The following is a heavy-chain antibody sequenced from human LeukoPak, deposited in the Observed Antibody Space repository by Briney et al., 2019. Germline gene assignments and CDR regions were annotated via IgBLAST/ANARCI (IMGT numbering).Heavy chain of an antibody. CDR3: ARAAYSSTCYSRYFDL. J-gene: IGHJ2*01. D-gene: IGHD6-13*01. V-gene: IGHV3-13*01. CDR1: GFSFGTYD. Sequence: GASLTLSCAASGFSFGTYDMHCVRQATGKGLEWVSGIGTAGEIYYPASVKGRFTISRENAKNSLYLQMNSLRAGDTAVYYCARAAYSSTCYSRYFDLWGRGTLVTVSS. CDR2: IGTAGEI.